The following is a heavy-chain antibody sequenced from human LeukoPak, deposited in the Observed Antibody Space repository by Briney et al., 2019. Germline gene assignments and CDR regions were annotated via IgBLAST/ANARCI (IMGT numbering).Heavy chain of an antibody. CDR1: GGSISSYY. Sequence: PSETLSLTCTVSGGSISSYYWSWIRQPPGKGLGWIGYIYYSGSTNYNPSLKSRVTISVDTSKNQFSLKLSSVTAADTAVYYCARRPAGLYYYYGMDVWGQGTTVTVSS. V-gene: IGHV4-59*08. CDR2: IYYSGST. CDR3: ARRPAGLYYYYGMDV. D-gene: IGHD3/OR15-3a*01. J-gene: IGHJ6*02.